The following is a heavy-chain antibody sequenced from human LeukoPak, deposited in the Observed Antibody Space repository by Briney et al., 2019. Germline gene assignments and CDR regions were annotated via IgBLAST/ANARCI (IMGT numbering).Heavy chain of an antibody. CDR2: INHSGST. CDR3: ARVGRLGSPKNDY. V-gene: IGHV4-34*01. D-gene: IGHD1-26*01. CDR1: GGSFSGYY. Sequence: SETLSLTCAVYGGSFSGYYWSWIRQPPGKGLEWIGEINHSGSTNYNPSLKSRVTISVDASKNQFSLKLSSVTAADTAVYYCARVGRLGSPKNDYWGQGTLVTVSS. J-gene: IGHJ4*02.